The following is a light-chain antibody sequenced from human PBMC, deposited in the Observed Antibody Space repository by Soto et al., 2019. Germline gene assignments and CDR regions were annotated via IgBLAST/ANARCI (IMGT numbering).Light chain of an antibody. J-gene: IGKJ2*01. CDR3: QQSYSSLYT. Sequence: DIQMTQSPSSLSASVGDRVTITCRASQSISSYLNWYQRKTGRAPKLLIYVASSLQSGVPSRFTGSGSGTDFTLTISSLQPEDFATYYCQQSYSSLYTFGQGTKLEIK. CDR1: QSISSY. CDR2: VAS. V-gene: IGKV1-39*01.